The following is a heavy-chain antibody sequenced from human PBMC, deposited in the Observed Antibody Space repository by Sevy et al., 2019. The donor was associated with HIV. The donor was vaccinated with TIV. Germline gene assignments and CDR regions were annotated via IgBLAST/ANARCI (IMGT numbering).Heavy chain of an antibody. D-gene: IGHD3-22*01. J-gene: IGHJ4*02. V-gene: IGHV5-51*01. CDR3: ATSRSGYFDSSGYYIY. CDR2: IYPDDSDT. Sequence: GESLKISCKGSGYSFTSHWIGWVRHMPGKGLEWMGIIYPDDSDTRYSPSFEGQVTFSADKSISTAYLQWSSLKASETAMYYCATSRSGYFDSSGYYIYWGQGTLVTVSS. CDR1: GYSFTSHW.